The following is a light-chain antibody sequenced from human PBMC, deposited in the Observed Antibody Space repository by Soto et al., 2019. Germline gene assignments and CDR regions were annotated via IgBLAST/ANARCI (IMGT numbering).Light chain of an antibody. CDR2: GAS. CDR1: QSLATD. J-gene: IGKJ1*01. CDR3: QQYTNWPRT. V-gene: IGKV3-15*01. Sequence: EIGMTQSPATLSLSPGERATLSCRASQSLATDLAWYQQKPGQPPRLLIYGASTRATDFPARFSGSGSGTEFTLTIYSLQSEDFAVYYCQQYTNWPRTFGQGTKVDIK.